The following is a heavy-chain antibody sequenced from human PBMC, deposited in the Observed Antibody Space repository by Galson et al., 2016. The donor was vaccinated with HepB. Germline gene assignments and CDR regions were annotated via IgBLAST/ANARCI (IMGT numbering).Heavy chain of an antibody. CDR1: GYTFTSYA. J-gene: IGHJ4*02. Sequence: SVKVSCKASGYTFTSYAIHWVRQAPGQRLEWMGWINAGSGNTKYSQNFQGRVTITRDTSASTAYMEMSSLTSEDTAVYFCATQGHHPCDYWGQGTLVTVSS. D-gene: IGHD1-14*01. CDR3: ATQGHHPCDY. CDR2: INAGSGNT. V-gene: IGHV1-3*01.